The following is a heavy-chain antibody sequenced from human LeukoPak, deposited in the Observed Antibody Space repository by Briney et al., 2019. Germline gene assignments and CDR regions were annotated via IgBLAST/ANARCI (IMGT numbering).Heavy chain of an antibody. V-gene: IGHV1-18*01. CDR3: ARGAILTRIAAAGTLLY. D-gene: IGHD6-13*01. CDR2: ISAYNGNT. CDR1: GYTFTSYG. J-gene: IGHJ4*02. Sequence: ASVKVSCKASGYTFTSYGISWVRQAPGQGLEWMGWISAYNGNTNYAQKLQGRVTMTTDTSTSTAYMELRSLGSDDTAVYYCARGAILTRIAAAGTLLYWGQGTLVTVSS.